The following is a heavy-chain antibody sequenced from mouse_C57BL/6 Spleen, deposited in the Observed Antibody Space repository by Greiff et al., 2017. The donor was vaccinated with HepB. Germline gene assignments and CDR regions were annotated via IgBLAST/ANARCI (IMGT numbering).Heavy chain of an antibody. Sequence: EVQLQQSGPELVKPGASVKMSCKASGYTFTDYNMHWVKQSHGKSLEWIGYINPNNGGTSYNQKFKGKATLTVNKSSSTAYMELRSLTSEDSAVYYCAGSLYYCNYADYWGQGTTLTVSS. CDR3: AGSLYYCNYADY. CDR2: INPNNGGT. CDR1: GYTFTDYN. V-gene: IGHV1-22*01. D-gene: IGHD2-1*01. J-gene: IGHJ2*01.